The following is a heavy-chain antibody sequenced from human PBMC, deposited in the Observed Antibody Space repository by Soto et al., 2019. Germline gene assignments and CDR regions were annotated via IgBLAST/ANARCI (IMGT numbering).Heavy chain of an antibody. CDR2: IIPIFGTA. CDR3: AGSGLKTTSIAAVGILVRDYYYYGMDV. D-gene: IGHD6-13*01. Sequence: GASVKVSCKASGGTFSSYAISWVRQAPGQGLEWMGGIIPIFGTANYAQKFQGRVTITADESTSTAYMELSSLRSEDTAVYYCAGSGLKTTSIAAVGILVRDYYYYGMDVWGQGTTVTVSS. CDR1: GGTFSSYA. J-gene: IGHJ6*02. V-gene: IGHV1-69*13.